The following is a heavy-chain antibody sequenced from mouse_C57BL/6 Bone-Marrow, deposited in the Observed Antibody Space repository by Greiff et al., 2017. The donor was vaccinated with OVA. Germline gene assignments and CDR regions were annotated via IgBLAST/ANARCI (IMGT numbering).Heavy chain of an antibody. CDR3: VCGCMYYAMDY. CDR1: GYTFTSYW. Sequence: QVQLQQPGAELVRPGASVKMSCKASGYTFTSYWITWVKQRPGQGLEWIGAIYPGSGSTNYNEKFKSKATLTVDTSSSTAYMQHSSLTSDDAAVDYCVCGCMYYAMDYWGQGTSVTVSS. V-gene: IGHV1-55*01. CDR2: IYPGSGST. J-gene: IGHJ4*01.